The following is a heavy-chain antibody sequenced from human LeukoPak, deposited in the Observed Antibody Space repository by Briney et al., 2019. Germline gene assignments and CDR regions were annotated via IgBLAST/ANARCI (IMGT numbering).Heavy chain of an antibody. Sequence: ASVKVSCKASGYTFTSYGISWVRQAPGQGLEWMGWISAYNGNTNYAQKLQGRVTMTTDTSTSTAYMELRSLRSDDTAVYYCARGGFSGSYLDDAFDIWGQGTMVTVSS. V-gene: IGHV1-18*01. CDR1: GYTFTSYG. D-gene: IGHD1-26*01. J-gene: IGHJ3*02. CDR2: ISAYNGNT. CDR3: ARGGFSGSYLDDAFDI.